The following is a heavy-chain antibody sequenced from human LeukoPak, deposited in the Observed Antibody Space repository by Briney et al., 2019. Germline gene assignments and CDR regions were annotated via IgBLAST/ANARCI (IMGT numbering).Heavy chain of an antibody. CDR1: GGSFSGYF. CDR3: ARWSLRGCSGSPCFDY. CDR2: LTESGRT. J-gene: IGHJ4*02. D-gene: IGHD2-15*01. Sequence: PSETLSLTCAVYGGSFSGYFWSWIRQPPGKGLEWIGELTESGRTSYNPSLKGRVTIAEDTSKNQFSLKLSSVTAADTAVYYCARWSLRGCSGSPCFDYWGQGTLVTVSS. V-gene: IGHV4-34*01.